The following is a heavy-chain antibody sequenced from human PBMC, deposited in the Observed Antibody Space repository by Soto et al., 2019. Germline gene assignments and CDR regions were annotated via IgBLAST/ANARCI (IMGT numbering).Heavy chain of an antibody. CDR3: AREPNPISGWYDY. D-gene: IGHD6-19*01. CDR1: GFTFSSYG. V-gene: IGHV3-33*01. J-gene: IGHJ4*02. CDR2: IWYDGSNK. Sequence: QVQLVESGGGVVQPGRSLRLSCAASGFTFSSYGMHWVRQAPGKGLEWVAVIWYDGSNKYYADSVKGRFTISRDNSKNPLYLQMNSLRAEDTAVYYCAREPNPISGWYDYWGQGTLVTVSS.